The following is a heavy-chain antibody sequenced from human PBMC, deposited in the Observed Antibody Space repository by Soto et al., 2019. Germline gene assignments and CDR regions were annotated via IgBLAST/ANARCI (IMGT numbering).Heavy chain of an antibody. CDR3: AKGRPRWSRHFYY. CDR1: GGSFSGYY. D-gene: IGHD2-15*01. Sequence: PSETLSLTCAVYGGSFSGYYWSWIRQPPGKGLEWIGEINHSGSTNYNPSLKSRVTISVDTSKNQFSLKLSSVTAADTAVYYCAKGRPRWSRHFYYLGQGTLVTVSS. CDR2: INHSGST. J-gene: IGHJ4*02. V-gene: IGHV4-34*01.